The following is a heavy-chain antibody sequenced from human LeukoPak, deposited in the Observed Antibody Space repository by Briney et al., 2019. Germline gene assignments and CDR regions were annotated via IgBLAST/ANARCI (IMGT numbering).Heavy chain of an antibody. CDR3: AKGFHSSGYYSVPNY. V-gene: IGHV3-9*01. J-gene: IGHJ4*02. CDR2: ISWNSGSI. CDR1: GFTFEDYA. Sequence: GGSLRLSCAVSGFTFEDYAMHWVRQAPGKGLEWVSGISWNSGSIGHADSVKGRFTISRDNAKNSLYLQMNSLRTEDTALYYCAKGFHSSGYYSVPNYWGQGTLVTVSS. D-gene: IGHD3-22*01.